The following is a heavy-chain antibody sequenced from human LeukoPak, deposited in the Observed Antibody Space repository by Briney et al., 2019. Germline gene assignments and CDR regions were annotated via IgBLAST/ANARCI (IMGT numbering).Heavy chain of an antibody. CDR3: AMPYGSGSYYNPAAAFDI. D-gene: IGHD3-10*01. CDR1: GGTFSSYA. V-gene: IGHV1-69*04. CDR2: IIPILGIA. Sequence: SVKVSCKASGGTFSSYAISWVRQAPGQGLEWMGRIIPILGIANYAQKFQGRVTITADKSTSTAYVELSSLRSEDTAAYYCAMPYGSGSYYNPAAAFDIWAKGQWSPSLQ. J-gene: IGHJ3*02.